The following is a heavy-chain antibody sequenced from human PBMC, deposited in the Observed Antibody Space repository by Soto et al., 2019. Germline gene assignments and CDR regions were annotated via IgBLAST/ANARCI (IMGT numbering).Heavy chain of an antibody. J-gene: IGHJ5*02. V-gene: IGHV4-38-2*02. CDR1: GDSINSDYY. CDR2: FYHTGNT. D-gene: IGHD2-21*02. CDR3: ARGGVMTAVRGRWFDP. Sequence: NPSETLSLTCSISGDSINSDYYWAWIRQSPGIGLEWIGSFYHTGNTYYSPSLRTRLTISVDTSKNQVSLKMTSVTAADTGVYYCARGGVMTAVRGRWFDPWGPGTQVTVSS.